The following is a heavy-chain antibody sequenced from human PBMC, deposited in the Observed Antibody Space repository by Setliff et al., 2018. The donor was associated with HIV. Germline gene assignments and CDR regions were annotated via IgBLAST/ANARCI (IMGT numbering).Heavy chain of an antibody. CDR1: NGSINGYY. Sequence: SETLSLTCSVSNGSINGYYWTWIRQPPGKGLEWIGYIHTSGSTNYNPSLKSRVTISIGASKFQFSLKLNSVTAADTAVYYCAIPPLESTVTTANYFESWGQGILVTVSS. J-gene: IGHJ4*02. D-gene: IGHD4-17*01. CDR2: IHTSGST. CDR3: AIPPLESTVTTANYFES. V-gene: IGHV4-4*08.